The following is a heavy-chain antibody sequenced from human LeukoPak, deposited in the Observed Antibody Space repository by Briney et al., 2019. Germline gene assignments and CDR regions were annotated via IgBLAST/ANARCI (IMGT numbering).Heavy chain of an antibody. CDR1: GDSFSSNSAA. D-gene: IGHD2-21*02. V-gene: IGHV6-1*01. Sequence: SQTLSLTCAISGDSFSSNSAAWNWIRQSPSRGLEWLGKTYYRSKWYNDYAVSVKSRITISPDTSKNQFSLQLNSMTPEDTAVYYCARAPLRSDSYIDYWGQGTLVTVSS. CDR3: ARAPLRSDSYIDY. J-gene: IGHJ4*02. CDR2: TYYRSKWYN.